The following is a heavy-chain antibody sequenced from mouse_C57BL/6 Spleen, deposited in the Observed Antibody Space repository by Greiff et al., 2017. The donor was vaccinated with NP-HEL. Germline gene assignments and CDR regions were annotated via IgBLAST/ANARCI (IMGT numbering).Heavy chain of an antibody. CDR2: IYPRSGNT. CDR3: ARSGDYFDY. D-gene: IGHD4-1*01. J-gene: IGHJ2*01. Sequence: VQRVESGAELARPGASVKLSCKASGYTFTSYGISWVKQRTGQGLEWIGEIYPRSGNTYYNEKFKGKATLTADKSSSTAYMELRSLTSEDSAVYFCARSGDYFDYWGQGTTLTVSS. CDR1: GYTFTSYG. V-gene: IGHV1-81*01.